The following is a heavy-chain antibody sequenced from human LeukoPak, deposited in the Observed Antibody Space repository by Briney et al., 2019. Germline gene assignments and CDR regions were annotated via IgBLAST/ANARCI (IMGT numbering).Heavy chain of an antibody. D-gene: IGHD3-10*01. J-gene: IGHJ4*02. V-gene: IGHV3-23*01. CDR1: GFTFDNFA. Sequence: GGSLRLSCAPSGFTFDNFAMTWVRQAPGKGLEWVSEITGSGGSTYYADSVKGRFTISRDNSKNTLYLQVNSLRAEDTAIYYCARELFHFDYWGQGTLVTVSS. CDR2: ITGSGGST. CDR3: ARELFHFDY.